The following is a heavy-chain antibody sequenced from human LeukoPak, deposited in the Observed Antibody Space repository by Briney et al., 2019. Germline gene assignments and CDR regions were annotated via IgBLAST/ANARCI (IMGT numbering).Heavy chain of an antibody. CDR2: IYPGDSDT. CDR3: ARQYEDYDSNYYYGMDV. Sequence: GESLKISCKGSGYSFTSYWIGWVRQMPGKGLEWMGIIYPGDSDTRYSPSFQGQVTISADKSISTAYLQWSSLKASDTAMYYCARQYEDYDSNYYYGMDVWGQGTTVTVSS. D-gene: IGHD3-3*01. V-gene: IGHV5-51*01. CDR1: GYSFTSYW. J-gene: IGHJ6*02.